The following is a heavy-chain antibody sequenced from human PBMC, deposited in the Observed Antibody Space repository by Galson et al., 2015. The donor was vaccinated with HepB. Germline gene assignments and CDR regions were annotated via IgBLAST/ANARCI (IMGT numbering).Heavy chain of an antibody. J-gene: IGHJ5*01. V-gene: IGHV5-51*03. D-gene: IGHD2-15*01. CDR1: GYSFVNYW. CDR3: ARGAAASGLSYGLDS. Sequence: QSGAEVKKPGESLQISCETSGYSFVNYWIVWVRQMPGKGLEWMGIIWPRDSNTGYSPSFQGQVTISADKSISTAFLQWRSLKASDTAIYYCARGAAASGLSYGLDSWGQGTLVTVST. CDR2: IWPRDSNT.